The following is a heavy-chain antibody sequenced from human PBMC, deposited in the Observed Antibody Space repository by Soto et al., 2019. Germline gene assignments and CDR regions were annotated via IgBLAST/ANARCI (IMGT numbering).Heavy chain of an antibody. CDR3: ARGFHRAAAGLDSYHGMDV. CDR1: GGTFSSYA. D-gene: IGHD6-13*01. J-gene: IGHJ6*02. V-gene: IGHV1-69*13. CDR2: IIPIFGTA. Sequence: GASVKVSCKASGGTFSSYAISWVRQAPGQGLEWMGGIIPIFGTANYAQKFQGRVTITADESTSTAYMELSSLRSEDTAVYYCARGFHRAAAGLDSYHGMDVWGQGTTGTVAS.